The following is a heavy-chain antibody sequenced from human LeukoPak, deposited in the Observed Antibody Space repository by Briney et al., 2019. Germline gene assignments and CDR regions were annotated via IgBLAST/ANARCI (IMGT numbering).Heavy chain of an antibody. Sequence: ASVKVSCKASGYTFTGYYMHWVRPAPGQGLEWMGRIIPIFGTANYAQKIQGRVTITADKSTSTAYMELSSLRSEDTAVYYCARGHRGYSYGYRYYYYMDVWGKGTTVTVSS. CDR3: ARGHRGYSYGYRYYYYMDV. D-gene: IGHD5-18*01. J-gene: IGHJ6*03. CDR2: IIPIFGTA. V-gene: IGHV1-69*06. CDR1: GYTFTGYY.